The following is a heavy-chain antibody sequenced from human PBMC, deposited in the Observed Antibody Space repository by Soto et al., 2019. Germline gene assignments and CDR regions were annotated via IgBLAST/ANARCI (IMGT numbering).Heavy chain of an antibody. J-gene: IGHJ4*02. V-gene: IGHV3-30*18. D-gene: IGHD6-13*01. CDR1: GFTFSSYG. Sequence: ESGGGVVQPGRSLRLSCAASGFTFSSYGMHWVRQAPGKGLEWVAVISYDGSNKYYADSVKGRFTISRDNSKNTLYLQMNSLRAEDTAVYYCAKGAAAGTIGDYWGQGTLVTVSS. CDR3: AKGAAAGTIGDY. CDR2: ISYDGSNK.